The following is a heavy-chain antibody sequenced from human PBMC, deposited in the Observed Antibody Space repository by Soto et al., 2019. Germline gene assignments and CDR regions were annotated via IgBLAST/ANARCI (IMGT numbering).Heavy chain of an antibody. D-gene: IGHD3-22*01. V-gene: IGHV4-4*02. CDR1: GGSISSSNW. CDR3: ARAGNRTTSYYESSGYYPAGALDI. CDR2: IYHSGST. J-gene: IGHJ3*02. Sequence: LSLTCAVSGGSISSSNWWSWVRQPPGKGLEWIGEIYHSGSTNYNPSLKSRVTISVDKSKNQFSLTLSSVPAADTAAHYCARAGNRTTSYYESSGYYPAGALDILGPETMVKVSS.